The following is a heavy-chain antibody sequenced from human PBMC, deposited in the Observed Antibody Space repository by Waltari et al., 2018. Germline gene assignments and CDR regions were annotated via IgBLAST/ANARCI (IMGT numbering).Heavy chain of an antibody. V-gene: IGHV3-9*01. J-gene: IGHJ4*02. CDR3: AKVCSSRGCSLDY. CDR2: ITGNTGKI. D-gene: IGHD3-10*01. Sequence: EVHLVESGGGLVQPGRSLRLSCAASRFTFDDYAIHWVRQGPGKGLEWVSGITGNTGKIGYADSVKGRFTISRDNAKNSLYLQMNSLRTEDTALYYCAKVCSSRGCSLDYWGQGILVTVSS. CDR1: RFTFDDYA.